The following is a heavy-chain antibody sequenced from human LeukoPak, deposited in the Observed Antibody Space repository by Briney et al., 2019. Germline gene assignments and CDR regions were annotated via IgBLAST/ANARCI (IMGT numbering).Heavy chain of an antibody. D-gene: IGHD6-13*01. CDR1: GGSISGWY. V-gene: IGHV4-59*08. Sequence: SETLSLTCTVSGGSISGWYWSWIRQPPGKGLEWIGYIYGSGNTNYNPSLKSRVTISVDTSKNQFSLKLSSVTAADTAVYYCARTQSKQQPLNWGQGTLVTVSS. CDR2: IYGSGNT. CDR3: ARTQSKQQPLN. J-gene: IGHJ4*02.